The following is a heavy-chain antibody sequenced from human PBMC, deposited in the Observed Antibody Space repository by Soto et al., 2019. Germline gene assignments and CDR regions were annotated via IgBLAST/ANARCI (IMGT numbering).Heavy chain of an antibody. CDR2: LNPQSGGT. Sequence: ASVKVSCKTSGYTFTGNYIHWVRQAPGQGLEWMGWLNPQSGGTNYAQKFQGRVTMTRDTSISTAYMELTSLRSEDTAVYYCATNYCSSTSCYAWFDPWGQGTLVTVSS. CDR1: GYTFTGNY. CDR3: ATNYCSSTSCYAWFDP. V-gene: IGHV1-2*02. D-gene: IGHD2-2*01. J-gene: IGHJ5*02.